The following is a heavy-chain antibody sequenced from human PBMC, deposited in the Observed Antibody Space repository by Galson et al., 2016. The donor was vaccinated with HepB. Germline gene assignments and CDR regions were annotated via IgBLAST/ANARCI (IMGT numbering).Heavy chain of an antibody. V-gene: IGHV4-31*03. D-gene: IGHD6-13*01. CDR2: IYYSGST. J-gene: IGHJ2*01. Sequence: TLSLTCTVSGGSINSDNYYWSWIRQHPGKGLEWIGYIYYSGSTYYNPSLKSRVTISVDTSKNHFSLKLSSVTAADTAVYYCARLFEQQLEWEDYWYFDLWGRGTLVTVSS. CDR1: GGSINSDNYY. CDR3: ARLFEQQLEWEDYWYFDL.